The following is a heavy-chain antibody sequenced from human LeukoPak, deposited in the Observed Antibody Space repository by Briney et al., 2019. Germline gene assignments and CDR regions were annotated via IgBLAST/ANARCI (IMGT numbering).Heavy chain of an antibody. CDR2: INPNSGGT. J-gene: IGHJ3*02. CDR3: ARVRVNLGYCSGGSCSARAFDT. V-gene: IGHV1-2*02. Sequence: ASVKVSCKASGYTFTGYYMHWVRQAPGQGLEWMGWINPNSGGTNYAQKFQGRVTMTRDTSISTAYMELSRLRSDDTAVYYCARVRVNLGYCSGGSCSARAFDTWGQGTMVTVSS. CDR1: GYTFTGYY. D-gene: IGHD2-15*01.